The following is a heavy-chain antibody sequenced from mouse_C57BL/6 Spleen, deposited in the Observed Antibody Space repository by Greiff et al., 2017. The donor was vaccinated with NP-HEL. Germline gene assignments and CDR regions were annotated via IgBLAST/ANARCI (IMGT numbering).Heavy chain of an antibody. CDR2: INPNYGTT. V-gene: IGHV1-39*01. D-gene: IGHD3-3*01. CDR3: ARSRGDRWYFDV. J-gene: IGHJ1*03. CDR1: GYSFTDYN. Sequence: VQLQQSGPELVKPGASVKISCKASGYSFTDYNMNWVKQSNGKSLEWIGVINPNYGTTSYNQKFKGKATLTVDQSSSTAYMQHNSLTSEDSAVYDGARSRGDRWYFDVWGTGTTVTVSS.